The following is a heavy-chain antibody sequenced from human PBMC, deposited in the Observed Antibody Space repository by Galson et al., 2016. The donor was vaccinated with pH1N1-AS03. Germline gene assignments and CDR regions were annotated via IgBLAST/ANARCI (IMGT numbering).Heavy chain of an antibody. CDR3: ATYGSGIRGGCDY. V-gene: IGHV1-46*01. CDR1: GYTFTRYY. J-gene: IGHJ4*02. CDR2: IDPSIGST. D-gene: IGHD3-10*01. Sequence: QSGAEVKKPGASVKVSCKASGYTFTRYYMHWMRQAPGQGPEWMGVIDPSIGSTTYAQKFQGRVTMTRDTATTTAYMELTSLRSDDTAVYYCATYGSGIRGGCDYWGQGVLISVSS.